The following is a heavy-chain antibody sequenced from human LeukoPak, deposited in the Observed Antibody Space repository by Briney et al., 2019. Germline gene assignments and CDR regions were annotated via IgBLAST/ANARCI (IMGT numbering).Heavy chain of an antibody. CDR1: GGTFSSYA. D-gene: IGHD2-21*02. J-gene: IGHJ3*02. CDR3: ARGVSGIVVVTPDDAFDI. V-gene: IGHV1-69*13. Sequence: SVKVSCKASGGTFSSYAISWVRQAPGQGLEWMGGIIPIFGTANYAQKFQGRVTITADESTSTAHMELSSLRSEDTAVYYCARGVSGIVVVTPDDAFDIWGQGTMVTVSS. CDR2: IIPIFGTA.